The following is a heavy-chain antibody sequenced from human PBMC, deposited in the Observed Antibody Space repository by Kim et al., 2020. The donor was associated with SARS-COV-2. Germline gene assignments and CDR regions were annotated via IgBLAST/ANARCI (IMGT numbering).Heavy chain of an antibody. Sequence: ASVKVSCKASGYTFTAYWIHWVRQAPGQGLEWMGRINPNSGATNSAQKFQGRVTMTRDTSINTAYMELSSLTSDDSALYFCASGYSESQPNWLDPWDQGALVTGAS. CDR1: GYTFTAYW. CDR2: INPNSGAT. J-gene: IGHJ5*02. D-gene: IGHD3-22*01. V-gene: IGHV1-2*06. CDR3: ASGYSESQPNWLDP.